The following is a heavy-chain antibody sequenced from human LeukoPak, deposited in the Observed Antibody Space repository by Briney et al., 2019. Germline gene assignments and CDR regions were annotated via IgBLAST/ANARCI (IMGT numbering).Heavy chain of an antibody. CDR3: AKEKVATTLRYYDN. CDR1: GFTFYRYG. D-gene: IGHD2-21*02. J-gene: IGHJ4*02. CDR2: ISHDGSEK. Sequence: GSLRLSCAASGFTFYRYGINWVRQAPGKGLEWLAVISHDGSEKYYADSVKGRFTISRDNSKNTVDLQMNSLRDDDTAVYYCAKEKVATTLRYYDNWGQGTLVTVSS. V-gene: IGHV3-30*18.